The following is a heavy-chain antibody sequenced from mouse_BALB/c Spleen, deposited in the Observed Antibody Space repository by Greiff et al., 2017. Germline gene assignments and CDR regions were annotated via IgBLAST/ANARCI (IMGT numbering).Heavy chain of an antibody. V-gene: IGHV1-15*01. Sequence: QVQLQQSGAELVRPGASVTLSCKASGYTFTDYEMHWVKQTPVHGLEWIGAIDPETGGTAYNQKFKGKATLTADKSSSTAYMELRGLTSEDSAVYYCTRDGNYAWFAYWGQGTLVTVSA. CDR1: GYTFTDYE. J-gene: IGHJ3*01. CDR3: TRDGNYAWFAY. CDR2: IDPETGGT. D-gene: IGHD2-1*01.